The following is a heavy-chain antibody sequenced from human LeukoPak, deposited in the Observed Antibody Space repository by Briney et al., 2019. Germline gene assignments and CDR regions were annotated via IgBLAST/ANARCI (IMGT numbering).Heavy chain of an antibody. V-gene: IGHV3-7*01. J-gene: IGHJ4*02. CDR1: VFRFSDSW. Sequence: PGGSLRLSCASSVFRFSDSWMTWVRQSPGRGLEWVANMDPNGNTKNYLDSVKGRFTISRDNARNLVYLQLNNLRAEDTSVYYCARDPAYGAYDYWGQGILVTVSS. D-gene: IGHD4-17*01. CDR3: ARDPAYGAYDY. CDR2: MDPNGNTK.